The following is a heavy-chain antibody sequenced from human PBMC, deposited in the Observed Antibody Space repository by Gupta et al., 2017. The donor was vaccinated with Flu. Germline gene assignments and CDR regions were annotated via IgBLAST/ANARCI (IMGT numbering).Heavy chain of an antibody. CDR2: ISYDATKK. CDR1: GFTFRNHG. CDR3: ATEMMVVVIGPQYNDY. J-gene: IGHJ4*02. D-gene: IGHD3-22*01. Sequence: QVQLVESGGGVVEPGRSLRLSCAASGFTFRNHGIHWVRQAPGKGLEWVAFISYDATKKYYADSGNGRFTISRDNSKNTVFLQMNSLRAADTAVYYCATEMMVVVIGPQYNDYWGQGTLVTVPQ. V-gene: IGHV3-30*03.